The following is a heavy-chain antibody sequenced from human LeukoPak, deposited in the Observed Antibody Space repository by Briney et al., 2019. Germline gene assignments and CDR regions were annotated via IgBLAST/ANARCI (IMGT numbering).Heavy chain of an antibody. V-gene: IGHV4-59*01. CDR2: IYYSGST. J-gene: IGHJ4*02. CDR3: ARVDGSGTIDY. Sequence: KPSETLSLTCTVSGGSISSYYWSWIRQPPGKGLEWIGYIYYSGSTNYNPSLESRVTISVDTSKNQFSLKLSSVTAADTAVYCCARVDGSGTIDYWGQGTLVTVSS. CDR1: GGSISSYY. D-gene: IGHD3-10*01.